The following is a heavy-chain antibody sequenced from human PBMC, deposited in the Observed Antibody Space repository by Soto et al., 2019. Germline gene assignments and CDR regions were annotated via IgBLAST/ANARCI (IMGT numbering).Heavy chain of an antibody. Sequence: GSLRLSCAASGLTLSRYPMSWVRQAPGKGLQWVSSISVDGGSTYHPDSVKGRFTISRDSSNNTLYLQMNSLRAEDTAVYYCAKDGIRGIHIDNWGQGTLITVSS. CDR1: GLTLSRYP. CDR2: ISVDGGST. J-gene: IGHJ4*02. V-gene: IGHV3-23*01. CDR3: AKDGIRGIHIDN.